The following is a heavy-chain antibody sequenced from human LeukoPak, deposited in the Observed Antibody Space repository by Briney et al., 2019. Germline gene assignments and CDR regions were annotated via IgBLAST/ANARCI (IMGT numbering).Heavy chain of an antibody. Sequence: GGSLRLSCAVSGFTFSSYWMSWVRQAPGKGLEWVANVKQDGSERYYVGSVRGRFTISRDNAKNSLYLQMNSLRAEDTAVYYCAREGAYYLDSWGQGTLVAVSS. J-gene: IGHJ4*02. CDR1: GFTFSSYW. CDR3: AREGAYYLDS. D-gene: IGHD4/OR15-4a*01. CDR2: VKQDGSER. V-gene: IGHV3-7*01.